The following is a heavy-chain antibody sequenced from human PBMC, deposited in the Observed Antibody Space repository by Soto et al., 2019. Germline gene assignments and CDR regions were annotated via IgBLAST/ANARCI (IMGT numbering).Heavy chain of an antibody. CDR3: ARSPRSSYYGGSGTFDY. J-gene: IGHJ4*02. D-gene: IGHD3-10*01. CDR1: GGFTSTNNW. V-gene: IGHV4-4*02. CDR2: AYHSGGT. Sequence: QLQLQESGPGLVRPSGTLSLTCAVSGGFTSTNNWWSWVRQPPGKGLEWIGDAYHSGGTEYNPSLKSRVSISVDKAKNQSSLKRTSATAAYTAVYYCARSPRSSYYGGSGTFDYWGQGTLVTVSS.